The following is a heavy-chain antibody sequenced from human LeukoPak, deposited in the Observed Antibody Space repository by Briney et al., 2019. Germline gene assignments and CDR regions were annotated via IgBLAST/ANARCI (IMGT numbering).Heavy chain of an antibody. CDR2: THYSGST. CDR1: GGSISTYS. Sequence: PSETLSLTCTVSGGSISTYSWTWIRQSPGKGLEWMGYTHYSGSTNHNPSLKSRLTISVDTSKNQFSLKLSSVTAADTAVYYCARGDGYNFFDYWGQGTLVTVSS. J-gene: IGHJ4*02. V-gene: IGHV4-59*08. CDR3: ARGDGYNFFDY. D-gene: IGHD5-24*01.